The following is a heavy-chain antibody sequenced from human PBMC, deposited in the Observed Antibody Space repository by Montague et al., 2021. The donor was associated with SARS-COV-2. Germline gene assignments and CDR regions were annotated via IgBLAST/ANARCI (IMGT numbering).Heavy chain of an antibody. J-gene: IGHJ4*02. CDR1: GFAFSNFD. Sequence: SLRLSCAASGFAFSNFDMAWVRQAPGKGLEWISDISSRGTTILYADSLKGRFTISRDNIQNSLYLQMNSLRAEDTAVYYCATNKYCTLHDCLHGRLYFDQWGQGTLVKVSA. V-gene: IGHV3-48*03. CDR2: ISSRGTTI. D-gene: IGHD2-8*01. CDR3: ATNKYCTLHDCLHGRLYFDQ.